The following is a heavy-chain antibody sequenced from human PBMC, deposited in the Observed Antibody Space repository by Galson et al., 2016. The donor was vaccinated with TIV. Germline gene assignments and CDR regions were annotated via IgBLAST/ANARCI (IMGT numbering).Heavy chain of an antibody. CDR2: MYPADSDT. CDR1: RYSFTSNW. D-gene: IGHD5-18*01. J-gene: IGHJ4*02. CDR3: VRAPGYSGYSYGYFDS. Sequence: SGAEVKKPGESLKISCQVSRYSFTSNWIAWVRQMPGKGLEWMGIMYPADSDTIYSPSFQGQVIMSADESVSTAYLQWRSLKASDSAMYYCVRAPGYSGYSYGYFDSWGQGTLVIVSS. V-gene: IGHV5-51*03.